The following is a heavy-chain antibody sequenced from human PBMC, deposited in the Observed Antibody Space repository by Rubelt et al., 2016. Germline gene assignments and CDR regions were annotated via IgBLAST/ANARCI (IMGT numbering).Heavy chain of an antibody. Sequence: QVQLVQSGAEVKKPGASVKVSCKASGYSFTSYGISWVRQVPGQGLEWMGWISADNRNRDYPQNLQGRVTMTADTSTSTAYMELRSLGSDDPACYYCARDGIAAAVDYWGQGTLVTVSS. CDR1: GYSFTSYG. D-gene: IGHD6-13*01. V-gene: IGHV1-18*01. CDR3: ARDGIAAAVDY. J-gene: IGHJ4*02. CDR2: ISADNRNR.